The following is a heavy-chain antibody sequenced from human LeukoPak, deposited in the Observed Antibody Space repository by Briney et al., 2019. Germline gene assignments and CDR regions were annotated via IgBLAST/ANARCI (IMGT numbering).Heavy chain of an antibody. J-gene: IGHJ5*02. D-gene: IGHD3-16*01. CDR1: GYAFSGYY. CDR3: ARSKLGEVAAKFDT. CDR2: ISPNNGGT. Sequence: GASVKVSCKASGYAFSGYYIHWVRQAPGQGPEWMGWISPNNGGTNYAQKFQGWVTMTRDTSISTAYMELSRLTSNVTAVYYCARSKLGEVAAKFDTWGPGTLVTVSS. V-gene: IGHV1-2*04.